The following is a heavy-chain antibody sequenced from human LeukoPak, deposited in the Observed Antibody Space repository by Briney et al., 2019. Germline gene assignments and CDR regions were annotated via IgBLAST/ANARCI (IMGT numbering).Heavy chain of an antibody. J-gene: IGHJ5*02. D-gene: IGHD1-1*01. V-gene: IGHV1-18*01. CDR2: FDPEDGET. CDR3: AREGVQLERRFDP. CDR1: GYTFTSYD. Sequence: ASVKVSCKASGYTFTSYDINWVRQATGQGLEWMGGFDPEDGETIYAQKFQGRVTMTTDTSTSTAYMELRSLRSDDTAVYYCAREGVQLERRFDPWGQGTLVTVSS.